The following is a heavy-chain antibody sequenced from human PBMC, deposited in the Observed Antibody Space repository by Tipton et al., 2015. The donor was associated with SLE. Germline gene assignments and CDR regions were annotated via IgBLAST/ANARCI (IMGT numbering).Heavy chain of an antibody. Sequence: GSLRLSCAASGFTFSSYSMNWVRQAPGKGLEWVAYISSSSSTIYYADSVKGRFTISRDKSKNTLYLQMNSLRAEDTAVYYCAKDWAFDIWGQGTMVTVSS. CDR2: ISSSSSTI. J-gene: IGHJ3*02. CDR1: GFTFSSYS. CDR3: AKDWAFDI. V-gene: IGHV3-48*01.